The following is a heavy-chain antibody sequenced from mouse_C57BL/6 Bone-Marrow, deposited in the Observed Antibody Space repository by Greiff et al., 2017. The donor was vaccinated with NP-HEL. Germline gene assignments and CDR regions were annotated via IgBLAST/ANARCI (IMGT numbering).Heavy chain of an antibody. CDR1: GYTFTSYW. CDR2: IDPSDSET. CDR3: ARSLLLRDWYFDV. D-gene: IGHD1-1*01. V-gene: IGHV1-52*01. Sequence: QVQLQQPGAELVRPGSSVKLSCKASGYTFTSYWMHWVKQRPIQGLEWIGNIDPSDSETHYTQKFKDKATLTVDKSSSTAYMQLSSLTSEDSAVYYCARSLLLRDWYFDVWGTGTTVTVSS. J-gene: IGHJ1*03.